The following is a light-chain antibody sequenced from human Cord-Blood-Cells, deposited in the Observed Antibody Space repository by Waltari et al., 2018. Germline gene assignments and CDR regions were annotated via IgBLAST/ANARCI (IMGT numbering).Light chain of an antibody. CDR3: SSYTSSSTPYV. J-gene: IGLJ1*01. CDR2: EVS. CDR1: SSDVGGYNY. Sequence: QSALTQPASVSGSPGQSITISCTGTSSDVGGYNYVSWYQQHPGKAPKLMIYEVSKLPSGVSNRFSGSKSGNTASLTISGLQAEDEADYYCSSYTSSSTPYVFGTGTKVTVL. V-gene: IGLV2-14*01.